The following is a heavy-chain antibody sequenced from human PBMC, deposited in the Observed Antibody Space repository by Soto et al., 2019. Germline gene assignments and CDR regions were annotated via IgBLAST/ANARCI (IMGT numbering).Heavy chain of an antibody. Sequence: SETMSLTCTVSGGSLSSYYWTWIRQSPGKGLEWIGYVYFSGNTNYNPSLKSRVTISIDTSKNQFSLRLASVTAADTAFYYCGSVRPSGEVLSWGQGTLATGS. J-gene: IGHJ5*02. CDR3: GSVRPSGEVLS. D-gene: IGHD6-25*01. CDR2: VYFSGNT. CDR1: GGSLSSYY. V-gene: IGHV4-59*01.